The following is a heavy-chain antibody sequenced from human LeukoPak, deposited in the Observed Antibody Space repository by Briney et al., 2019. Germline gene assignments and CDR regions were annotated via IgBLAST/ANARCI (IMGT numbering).Heavy chain of an antibody. Sequence: PGGSLRLSCAASGFIFSGYWMHWVRQAPGKGLVWVSRINTDGSSTSYADSVKGRFTISRDNAKNTLYLQMNSLRAEDTAVYYCVSSSGWGFYWGQGTLVTVSS. D-gene: IGHD6-19*01. CDR3: VSSSGWGFY. CDR1: GFIFSGYW. CDR2: INTDGSST. V-gene: IGHV3-74*01. J-gene: IGHJ4*02.